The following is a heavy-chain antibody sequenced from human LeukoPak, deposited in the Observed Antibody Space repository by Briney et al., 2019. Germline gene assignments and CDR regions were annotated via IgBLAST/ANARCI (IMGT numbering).Heavy chain of an antibody. J-gene: IGHJ1*01. D-gene: IGHD6-6*01. Sequence: SETLSLTCAVYGGSFSGYYWSWIRQPPGKGLEWIGEINHSGSTNYNPSLKGRVTISVDTSKNQFSLKLTSVTAADTAVYYCARGRLYSSSSALFLWGQGTLVTVSS. CDR1: GGSFSGYY. V-gene: IGHV4-34*01. CDR2: INHSGST. CDR3: ARGRLYSSSSALFL.